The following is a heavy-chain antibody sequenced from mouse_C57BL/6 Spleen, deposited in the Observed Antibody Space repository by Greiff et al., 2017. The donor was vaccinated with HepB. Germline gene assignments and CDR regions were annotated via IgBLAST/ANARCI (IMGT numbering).Heavy chain of an antibody. J-gene: IGHJ4*01. CDR3: ARDSLAGYAMDY. V-gene: IGHV1-52*01. Sequence: QVQLQQPGAELVRPGSSVKLSCKASGYTFTSYWMHWVKQRPIQGLEWIGNIDPSDSETQYNQKFKDKATLTVDKSSSTAYMQLSSLTSEDSAVYYCARDSLAGYAMDYWGQGTSVTVSS. D-gene: IGHD1-1*01. CDR2: IDPSDSET. CDR1: GYTFTSYW.